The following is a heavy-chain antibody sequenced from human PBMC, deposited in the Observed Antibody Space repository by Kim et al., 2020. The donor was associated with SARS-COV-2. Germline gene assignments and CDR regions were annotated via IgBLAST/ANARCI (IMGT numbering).Heavy chain of an antibody. Sequence: VKGRFTISRDNSKNTLYLQMNSLRAEDTAVYYCAKDPIITIFGVANWFDYWGQETLVTVSS. CDR3: AKDPIITIFGVANWFDY. V-gene: IGHV3-23*01. J-gene: IGHJ4*02. D-gene: IGHD3-3*01.